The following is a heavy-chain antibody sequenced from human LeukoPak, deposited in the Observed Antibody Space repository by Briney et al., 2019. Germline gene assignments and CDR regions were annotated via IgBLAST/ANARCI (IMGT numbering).Heavy chain of an antibody. J-gene: IGHJ4*02. CDR2: ISAYNGNT. CDR3: ARGLGLQLDFDY. D-gene: IGHD5-24*01. Sequence: ASVKASCKASGYTFTSYYMHWVRQAPGQGLEWMGWISAYNGNTNYAQKLQGRVTMTTDTSTSTAYMELRSLRSDDTAVYYCARGLGLQLDFDYWGQGTLVTVSS. CDR1: GYTFTSYY. V-gene: IGHV1-18*04.